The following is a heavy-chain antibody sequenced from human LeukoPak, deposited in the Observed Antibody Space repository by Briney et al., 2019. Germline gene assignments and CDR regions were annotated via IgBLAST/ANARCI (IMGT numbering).Heavy chain of an antibody. CDR3: ARDRHITIFGVVPHRWFDP. V-gene: IGHV4-31*03. CDR2: IYYNGST. CDR1: GGSVSNSGYY. Sequence: SETLSLACTVSGGSVSNSGYYWSWIRQHPGKGLEWIGNIYYNGSTYYNPSLKSRLSISVDTSKNQFSLKLSSVTAADTAVYYCARDRHITIFGVVPHRWFDPWGQGTLVTVSS. D-gene: IGHD3-3*01. J-gene: IGHJ5*02.